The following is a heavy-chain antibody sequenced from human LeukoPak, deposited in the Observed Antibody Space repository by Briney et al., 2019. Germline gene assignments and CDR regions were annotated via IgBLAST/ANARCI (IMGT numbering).Heavy chain of an antibody. D-gene: IGHD1-1*01. CDR1: GGTISRNSYA. V-gene: IGHV4-31*03. Sequence: PSETLSLTCTVSGGTISRNSYAWGWIRQHPGKGLEWIGYIYYSGSTYYNPSLKSRVTISVDTSKNQFSLKLSSVTAADTAVYYCARDFTTVDAFDIWGQGTMVTVSS. CDR2: IYYSGST. J-gene: IGHJ3*02. CDR3: ARDFTTVDAFDI.